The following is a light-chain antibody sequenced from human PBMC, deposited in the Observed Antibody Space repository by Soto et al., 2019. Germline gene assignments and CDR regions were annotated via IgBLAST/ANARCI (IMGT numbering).Light chain of an antibody. J-gene: IGLJ1*01. CDR2: EVR. CDR1: SSDVGAYNY. V-gene: IGLV2-14*01. CDR3: SSYTGGNPSYV. Sequence: QSALTQPASVSGSPGQSITISCTGTSSDVGAYNYVSWYQQYPGKAPKVIIFEVRKRPSGVSNRFSGSKSGDTASLTISGLQAEDEADYYCSSYTGGNPSYVFGTGTKVTVL.